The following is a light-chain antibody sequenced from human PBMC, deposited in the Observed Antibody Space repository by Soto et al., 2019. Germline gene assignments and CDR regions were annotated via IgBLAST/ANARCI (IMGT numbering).Light chain of an antibody. CDR2: EVS. V-gene: IGLV2-23*02. Sequence: QSVLTQPASVSGSPGQPITISCSGSSSDVGSSKCVSWFQQHPGEAPKLMIFEVSKRPSGVSNRFSGSKSGNTAPLTISGLQAEDEADYCCCSYAGNSTLLFGGGTKVTVL. CDR3: CSYAGNSTLL. CDR1: SSDVGSSKC. J-gene: IGLJ3*02.